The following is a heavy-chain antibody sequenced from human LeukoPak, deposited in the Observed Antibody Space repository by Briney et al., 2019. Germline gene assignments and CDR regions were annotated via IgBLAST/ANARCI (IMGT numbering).Heavy chain of an antibody. CDR3: AKDHGGCGGRCAFDY. D-gene: IGHD2-15*01. CDR1: GSSMSNSF. J-gene: IGHJ4*02. CDR2: IYTSGTT. Sequence: SETLSLTCTVSGSSMSNSFWSWIRQPAGKGLEWIGRIYTSGTTNYNPSLKSRVPLSVDTSNNQFSMKMTSMTAADPALYYSAKDHGGCGGRCAFDYWGLGTMVTVSS. V-gene: IGHV4-4*07.